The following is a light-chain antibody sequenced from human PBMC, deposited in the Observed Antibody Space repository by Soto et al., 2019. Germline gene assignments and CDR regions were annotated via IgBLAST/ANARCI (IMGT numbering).Light chain of an antibody. Sequence: DIQMTQSPSTLSASVEDRVTITCRASQSIGDLLAWYQQKPGEAPKLLIYKASYLESGVPSRFSGSGSGTDFTLTISSLQPEDVAAYYCQKYNSAPLTFGGGTKVDIK. V-gene: IGKV1-5*03. CDR1: QSIGDL. J-gene: IGKJ4*01. CDR3: QKYNSAPLT. CDR2: KAS.